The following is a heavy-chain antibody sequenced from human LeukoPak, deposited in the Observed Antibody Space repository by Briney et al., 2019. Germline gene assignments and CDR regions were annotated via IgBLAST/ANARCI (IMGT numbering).Heavy chain of an antibody. V-gene: IGHV3-21*01. CDR1: GFTFSSYS. D-gene: IGHD1-26*01. J-gene: IGHJ5*02. Sequence: GGSLRLSCAASGFTFSSYSMIWVRQAPGKGLEWVSSISSSSSYIYYADSVKSRFTISRDNAKNSLYLQMNSLRAEDTAVYYCARDIFASGASWFDPWGQGTLVTVSS. CDR3: ARDIFASGASWFDP. CDR2: ISSSSSYI.